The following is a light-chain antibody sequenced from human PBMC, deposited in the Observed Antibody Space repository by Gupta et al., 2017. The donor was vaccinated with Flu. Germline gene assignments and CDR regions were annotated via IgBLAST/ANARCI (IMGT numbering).Light chain of an antibody. Sequence: EIVLTQFPGTLSLSPGERATLSCRASQSVGRNYLAWYQQKPGQAPRLLISGASTRATGIPDRFSGSGSGTDFTLTISRLEPEDFAVYYWQQYDGSCTFGPGTKVDIK. CDR3: QQYDGSCT. J-gene: IGKJ3*01. CDR1: QSVGRNY. V-gene: IGKV3-20*01. CDR2: GAS.